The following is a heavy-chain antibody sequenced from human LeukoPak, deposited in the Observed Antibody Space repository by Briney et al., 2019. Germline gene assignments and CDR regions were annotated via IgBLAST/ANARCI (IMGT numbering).Heavy chain of an antibody. CDR2: ISYDGSNK. CDR3: AKGDSRPVVTFNY. CDR1: GFTFSSYG. D-gene: IGHD4-23*01. V-gene: IGHV3-33*05. Sequence: PGGSLRLSCAASGFTFSSYGMHWVRQAPGKGLEWVAVISYDGSNKYYADSVKGRFTISRDNSKNTLYLQMNSLRAEDTAVYYCAKGDSRPVVTFNYWGQGTLVTVSS. J-gene: IGHJ4*02.